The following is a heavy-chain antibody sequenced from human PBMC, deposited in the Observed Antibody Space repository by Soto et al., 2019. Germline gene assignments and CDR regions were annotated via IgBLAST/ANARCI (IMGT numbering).Heavy chain of an antibody. CDR3: ERVGDYGSLDY. CDR2: IFYSGTT. D-gene: IGHD4-17*01. Sequence: SETLSLTCTVSGDSADTYYWSWIRQPPGKGLEYIGFIFYSGTTNYNPSLKSRVTILVDRSKHQISLRLTSVNAADTAVYYCERVGDYGSLDYWGHGTLVTLSP. CDR1: GDSADTYY. V-gene: IGHV4-59*02. J-gene: IGHJ4*01.